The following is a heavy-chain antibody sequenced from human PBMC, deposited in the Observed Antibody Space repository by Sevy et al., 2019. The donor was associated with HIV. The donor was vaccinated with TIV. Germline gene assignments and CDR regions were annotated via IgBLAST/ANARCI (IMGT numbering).Heavy chain of an antibody. D-gene: IGHD3-22*01. CDR2: IWYDGNNT. Sequence: GGSLRLSCAASGFTFSDYGMHWVRQAPGKGLEWVALIWYDGNNTSYADSVKGRFTISRDNSKNTLYLQMNSLRAEDKAVYYCASCPYYYDSSGYFDQWGQGTLVTVSS. CDR1: GFTFSDYG. CDR3: ASCPYYYDSSGYFDQ. J-gene: IGHJ4*02. V-gene: IGHV3-33*08.